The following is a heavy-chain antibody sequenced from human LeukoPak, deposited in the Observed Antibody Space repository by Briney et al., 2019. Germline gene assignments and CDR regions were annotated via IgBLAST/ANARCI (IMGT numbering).Heavy chain of an antibody. CDR2: ISYDGSNK. CDR1: GFTFSSYG. Sequence: GRSLRLSCAASGFTFSSYGMHWVRQAPGKGLEWVAVISYDGSNKYYADSVKGRFTISRDNSKNTLYLQMNSLRAEDTAVYYCANLNTVYDILTGYYIHSFDIWGQGTMVTVSS. J-gene: IGHJ3*02. V-gene: IGHV3-30*18. CDR3: ANLNTVYDILTGYYIHSFDI. D-gene: IGHD3-9*01.